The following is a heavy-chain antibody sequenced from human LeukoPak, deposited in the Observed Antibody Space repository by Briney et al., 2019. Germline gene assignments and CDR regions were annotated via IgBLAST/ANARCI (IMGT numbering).Heavy chain of an antibody. CDR1: GFTFSSYA. V-gene: IGHV3-64*02. J-gene: IGHJ4*02. Sequence: GGSLRLSCAASGFTFSSYAMHWVRQAPGKGLEYVSAISSNGGSTYYADSVKGRFTISRDNSKNTLYLQMGSLRAEDMAVYYCARGPSSGSYYGYFDYWGQGTLVTVSS. D-gene: IGHD1-26*01. CDR2: ISSNGGST. CDR3: ARGPSSGSYYGYFDY.